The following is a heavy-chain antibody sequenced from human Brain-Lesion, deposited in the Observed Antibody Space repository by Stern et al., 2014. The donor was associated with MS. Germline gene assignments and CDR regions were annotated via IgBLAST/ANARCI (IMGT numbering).Heavy chain of an antibody. Sequence: VQLVESGGGVVQPGRPLRLSCAASGFTFSDFAMHWVRQAPGKGLEWVATISDDGSYKYYADSVKGRFTVSRDNPRNTLYMEMNSLRAEDTALYYCVKESQXXTXXFDLWGQG. CDR3: VKESQXXTXXFDL. V-gene: IGHV3-30*18. CDR2: ISDDGSYK. CDR1: GFTFSDFA. J-gene: IGHJ4*02.